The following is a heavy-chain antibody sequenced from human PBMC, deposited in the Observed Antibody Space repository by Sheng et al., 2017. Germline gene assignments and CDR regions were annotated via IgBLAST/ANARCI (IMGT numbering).Heavy chain of an antibody. Sequence: EVQLVDSGGGLVQPGGSLRLSCVVSGFSLSDHYIDWVRQAPGKGLEWVGRTKNKANSYTTEYAASVKGRFTISRDDSKNALYLQMNSLKSEDTAVYYCGRWTSGSPDCWGQGTLVTVSS. CDR1: GFSLSDHY. CDR2: TKNKANSYTT. D-gene: IGHD1-26*01. V-gene: IGHV3-72*01. J-gene: IGHJ4*02. CDR3: GRWTSGSPDC.